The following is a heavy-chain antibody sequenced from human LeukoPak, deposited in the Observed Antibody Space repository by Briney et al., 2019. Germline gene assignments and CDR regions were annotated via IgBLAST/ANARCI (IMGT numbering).Heavy chain of an antibody. CDR3: ARDIRGYSYGYPDY. Sequence: TGGSLRLSCAASGFTFSSYSMNWVRQAPGKGLEWVSYISGSSSPIYYADSVKGRFTISRDNAKNSLYLQMNSLRAEDTAVYYCARDIRGYSYGYPDYWGQGTLVTVSS. CDR1: GFTFSSYS. CDR2: ISGSSSPI. D-gene: IGHD5-18*01. V-gene: IGHV3-48*01. J-gene: IGHJ4*02.